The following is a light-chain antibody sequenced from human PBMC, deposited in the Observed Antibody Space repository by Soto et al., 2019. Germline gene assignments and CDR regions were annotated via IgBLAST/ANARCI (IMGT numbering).Light chain of an antibody. V-gene: IGLV2-14*01. CDR3: SSYTGSGALYV. CDR1: SSDVGGYKY. Sequence: QAVVTQPASVSGSPGQSITISCTGTSSDVGGYKYVSWYQQHPGKAPKLMIYEVSNRPSGVSNRFSGSKSGNTASLTISGLQAEDEADYYCSSYTGSGALYVFGTGTKLTVL. J-gene: IGLJ1*01. CDR2: EVS.